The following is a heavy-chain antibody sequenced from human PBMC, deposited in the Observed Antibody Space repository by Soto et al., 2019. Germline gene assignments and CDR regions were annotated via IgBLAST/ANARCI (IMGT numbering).Heavy chain of an antibody. CDR1: GGSISSSSYY. D-gene: IGHD6-6*01. CDR2: IYYSGST. V-gene: IGHV4-39*01. Sequence: PSETLSLTCTVSGGSISSSSYYWGWIRQPPGKGLEWIGSIYYSGSTYYNPSLKSRVTISVDTSKSQFSLKLSSVTAADTAVYYCARQWSSSPPHYYYYYGMDVWGQGATVTVSS. CDR3: ARQWSSSPPHYYYYYGMDV. J-gene: IGHJ6*02.